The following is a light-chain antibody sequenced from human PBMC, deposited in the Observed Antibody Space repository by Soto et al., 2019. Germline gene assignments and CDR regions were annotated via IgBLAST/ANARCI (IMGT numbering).Light chain of an antibody. J-gene: IGKJ4*01. CDR3: QQRVNWPPT. CDR2: DAS. CDR1: QSVSDY. V-gene: IGKV3-11*01. Sequence: VLTQSPARLSLSPGERATLSCRAGQSVSDYLAWYQQKPGQPPRLLFFDASNKATGVPDRFSAGRSGTDFTLIISSIEPEDFAVYYCQQRVNWPPTFGGGTKVEIK.